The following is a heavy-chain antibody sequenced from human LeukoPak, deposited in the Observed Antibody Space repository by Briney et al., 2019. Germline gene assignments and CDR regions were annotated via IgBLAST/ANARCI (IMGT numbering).Heavy chain of an antibody. CDR3: ARGTESGGYQFREFDS. V-gene: IGHV4-61*02. Sequence: SETLSVTCIVSGGSISRRDYYWSWIRQPAGKGLEWLGRIWPDGGTGGAPTYKPSLRRRVIISLDTSKNHFSLRLSSKTAADTAVYYCARGTESGGYQFREFDSWGRGALVTVSS. CDR1: GGSISRRDYY. CDR2: IWPDGG. D-gene: IGHD3-22*01. J-gene: IGHJ4*02.